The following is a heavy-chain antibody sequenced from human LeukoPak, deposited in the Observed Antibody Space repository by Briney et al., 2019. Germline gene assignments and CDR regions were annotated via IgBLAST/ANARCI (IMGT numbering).Heavy chain of an antibody. V-gene: IGHV4-59*01. Sequence: SETLSLTCTVPGGSISHYYWSWIRQPPGKGLEWIGYISYTGGTKYNPSLKSRVTISVDTSKNQFSLRLSSVTAADTAIYYCARDYPGDAFDIWGQGTMVTVSS. CDR1: GGSISHYY. J-gene: IGHJ3*02. CDR3: ARDYPGDAFDI. CDR2: ISYTGGT.